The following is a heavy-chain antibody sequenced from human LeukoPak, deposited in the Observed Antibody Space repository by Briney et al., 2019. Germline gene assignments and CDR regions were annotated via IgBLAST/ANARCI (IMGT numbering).Heavy chain of an antibody. CDR3: ARERIRAGDLGY. V-gene: IGHV3-21*01. D-gene: IGHD7-27*01. CDR1: GFTFSNYS. Sequence: GGSLRLSCAASGFTFSNYSMNWVRQAPGKGLEWVSSISSSSSYIYYADSVKGRFTISRDNAKNSLYLQMNSLRAEDTAVYYCARERIRAGDLGYWGQGTLVTVSS. CDR2: ISSSSSYI. J-gene: IGHJ4*02.